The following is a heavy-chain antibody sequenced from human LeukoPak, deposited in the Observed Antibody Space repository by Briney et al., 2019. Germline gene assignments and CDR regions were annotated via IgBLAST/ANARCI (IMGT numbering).Heavy chain of an antibody. J-gene: IGHJ4*02. V-gene: IGHV3-21*01. Sequence: GGSLRLSCAASGFTFSSYSMNWVRQAPGKGLEWVSSISSSSSYIYYADSVKGRFTISRDNAKNSLYLQMNSLRAEDTAVYYCAREPSNYGDHYFDHWGQGTLVTVSS. D-gene: IGHD4-17*01. CDR1: GFTFSSYS. CDR2: ISSSSSYI. CDR3: AREPSNYGDHYFDH.